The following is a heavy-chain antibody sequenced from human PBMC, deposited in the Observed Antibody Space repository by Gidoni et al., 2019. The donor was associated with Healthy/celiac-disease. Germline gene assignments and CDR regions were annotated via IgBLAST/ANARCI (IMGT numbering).Heavy chain of an antibody. J-gene: IGHJ3*02. CDR1: GGSISSYY. D-gene: IGHD2-21*01. CDR2: IYYSGST. Sequence: QVQLQESGPGLVKPSETLSLTCTVSGGSISSYYWSWIRQPPGKGLEWIGYIYYSGSTNYNPSLKSRVTISVDTSKNQFSLKLSSVTAADTAVYYCARYPPHVVGDAFDIWGQGTMVTVSS. CDR3: ARYPPHVVGDAFDI. V-gene: IGHV4-59*08.